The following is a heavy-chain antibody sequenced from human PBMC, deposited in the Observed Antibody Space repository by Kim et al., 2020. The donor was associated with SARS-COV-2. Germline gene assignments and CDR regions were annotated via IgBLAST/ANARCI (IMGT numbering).Heavy chain of an antibody. D-gene: IGHD6-13*01. J-gene: IGHJ5*02. Sequence: SETLSLTCTVSGGSISSSSYYWGWIRQPPGKGLEWIGSIYYSGSTYYNPSLKSRVTISVDTYKNQFSLKLSSVTAADTAVYYCARVGRVAAAVPNWFDPWGQGTLVTVSS. CDR2: IYYSGST. CDR3: ARVGRVAAAVPNWFDP. CDR1: GGSISSSSYY. V-gene: IGHV4-39*07.